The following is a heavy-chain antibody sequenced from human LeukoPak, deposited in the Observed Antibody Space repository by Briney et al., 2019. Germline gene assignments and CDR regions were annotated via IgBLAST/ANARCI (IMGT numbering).Heavy chain of an antibody. CDR3: ARGASTFDY. CDR2: IKQDGSEI. J-gene: IGHJ4*02. CDR1: GFTFSSYA. V-gene: IGHV3-7*01. D-gene: IGHD2-2*01. Sequence: GGSLRLSCAASGFTFSSYAMTWVRQAPGKGLEWVANIKQDGSEIHYVDSLKGRFTISRDNAENTLYLQMNSLRAEDTAVYYCARGASTFDYWGQGTLVTVSS.